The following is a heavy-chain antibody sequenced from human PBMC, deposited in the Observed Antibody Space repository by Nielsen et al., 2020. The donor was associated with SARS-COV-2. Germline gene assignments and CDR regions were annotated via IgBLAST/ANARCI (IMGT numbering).Heavy chain of an antibody. J-gene: IGHJ6*02. V-gene: IGHV3-53*01. CDR2: IYSGGST. D-gene: IGHD3-22*01. Sequence: WIRQPPGKGLEWVSVIYSGGSTYYADSVKGRFTISRDNSKNTLYLQMNSLRAEDTAVYYCARDQIPYYYDSSGSYYYYYYGMDVWGQGTTVTVSS. CDR3: ARDQIPYYYDSSGSYYYYYYGMDV.